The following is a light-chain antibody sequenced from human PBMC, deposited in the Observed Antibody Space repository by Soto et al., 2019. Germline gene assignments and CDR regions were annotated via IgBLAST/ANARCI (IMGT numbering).Light chain of an antibody. Sequence: DIVMTQSPDSLAVSLGERATINCKSSQSVLYSSNNKNYLAWYQQKPGQPPKLLIYWASTRESGVPDRFSGSRSGNDFTLTISSLKAEDVAVYYCQQYSSTPRTFGQGTKVEIK. CDR1: QSVLYSSNNKNY. J-gene: IGKJ1*01. CDR3: QQYSSTPRT. V-gene: IGKV4-1*01. CDR2: WAS.